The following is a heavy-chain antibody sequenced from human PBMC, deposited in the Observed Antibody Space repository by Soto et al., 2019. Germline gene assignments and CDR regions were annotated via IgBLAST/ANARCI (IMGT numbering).Heavy chain of an antibody. V-gene: IGHV1-69*01. Sequence: QEQLVQSGAEVKKPGSSVKVSCKASGGLFSSYPISWVRQVPGQGLEWMGGVIPVFQTAYYTQRFQGRVTMTADESTNTAYMELSSLRSEDTAIDYCARGGSGYPWFNEFWGQGTLVTVSS. CDR3: ARGGSGYPWFNEF. CDR2: VIPVFQTA. D-gene: IGHD3-22*01. CDR1: GGLFSSYP. J-gene: IGHJ4*02.